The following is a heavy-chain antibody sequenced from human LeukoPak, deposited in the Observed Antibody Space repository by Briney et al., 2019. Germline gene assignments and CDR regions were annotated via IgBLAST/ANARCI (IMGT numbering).Heavy chain of an antibody. V-gene: IGHV4-34*01. Sequence: SETLSLTCTVSGGSFSGYYWSWIRQPPGKGLEWIGEINHSGSTNYNPSLKSRVTISVDTSKNQFSLKLSSVTAADTAVYYCARAYSGSHGSWFDPWGQGTLVTVSS. CDR2: INHSGST. CDR1: GGSFSGYY. D-gene: IGHD1-26*01. J-gene: IGHJ5*02. CDR3: ARAYSGSHGSWFDP.